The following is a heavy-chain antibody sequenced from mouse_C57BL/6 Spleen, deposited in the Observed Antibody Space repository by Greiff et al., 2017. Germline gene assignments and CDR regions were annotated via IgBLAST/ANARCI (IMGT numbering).Heavy chain of an antibody. D-gene: IGHD2-5*01. CDR3: SRRVLYSNYRLYAMDY. CDR1: GYTFTSYW. CDR2: IDPSDSET. J-gene: IGHJ4*01. Sequence: QVQLQQPGAELVRPGSSVKLSCKASGYTFTSYWMHWVKQRPIQGLEWIGNIDPSDSETHSNQTFKDKATLTVDKSSSTAYMQLSSLTTEDSAIYYGSRRVLYSNYRLYAMDYWGQGTSVTVSS. V-gene: IGHV1-52*01.